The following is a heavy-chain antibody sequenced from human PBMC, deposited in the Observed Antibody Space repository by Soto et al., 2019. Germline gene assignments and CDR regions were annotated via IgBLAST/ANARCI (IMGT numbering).Heavy chain of an antibody. CDR1: GFTFSSYA. J-gene: IGHJ3*02. CDR3: AKDPGDSSGYALYYSHAFDI. Sequence: PGGSLRLSCAASGFTFSSYAMSWVRQAPGKGLEWVSAISGSGGSTYYADSVKGRFTISRDNSKNTLYLQMNSLRAEDTAVYYCAKDPGDSSGYALYYSHAFDIWGQGTMVTVSS. V-gene: IGHV3-23*01. CDR2: ISGSGGST. D-gene: IGHD3-22*01.